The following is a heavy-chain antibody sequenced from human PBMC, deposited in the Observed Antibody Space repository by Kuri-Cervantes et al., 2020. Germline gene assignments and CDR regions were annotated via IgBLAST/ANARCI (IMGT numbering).Heavy chain of an antibody. D-gene: IGHD1-1*01. CDR1: GFTFSSYG. CDR3: ARTLEMDYLFLAW. CDR2: ISYDGSNK. J-gene: IGHJ4*02. V-gene: IGHV3-30*03. Sequence: GESLKISCAASGFTFSSYGMHWVRQAPGKGLEWVAVISYDGSNKYYADSVKGRFTISRDNSKNTLYLQMNSLRAEDTAVYYCARTLEMDYLFLAWWGQGTLVTVSS.